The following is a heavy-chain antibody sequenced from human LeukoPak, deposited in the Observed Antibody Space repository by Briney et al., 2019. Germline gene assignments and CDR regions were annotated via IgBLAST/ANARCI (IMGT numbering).Heavy chain of an antibody. Sequence: PSETLSLTCTVSGGSISNYYWNWIRQPPGKGLEWIADIYYTGNTNYNPSLKSRVTISVDTSKNQFSLKLSSLTAADTAVYYCARRGISSSLTPALDYWGQGTLVTVSS. J-gene: IGHJ4*02. CDR2: IYYTGNT. CDR1: GGSISNYY. V-gene: IGHV4-59*08. CDR3: ARRGISSSLTPALDY. D-gene: IGHD6-6*01.